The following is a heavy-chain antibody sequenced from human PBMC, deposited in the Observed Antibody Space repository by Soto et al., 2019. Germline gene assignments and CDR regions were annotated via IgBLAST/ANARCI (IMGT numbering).Heavy chain of an antibody. J-gene: IGHJ5*02. CDR3: AKDYIRWAQP. CDR1: VFTFSDYG. V-gene: IGHV3-23*01. D-gene: IGHD1-20*01. CDR2: ISGSGST. Sequence: WGSLRISCASSVFTFSDYGMSWVRQAPGKGLDWVSAISGSGSTFYADSVKGRFTISRDNSKNTLFLQMNSLRAQDTAVYYCAKDYIRWAQPWGQGTLVTVSS.